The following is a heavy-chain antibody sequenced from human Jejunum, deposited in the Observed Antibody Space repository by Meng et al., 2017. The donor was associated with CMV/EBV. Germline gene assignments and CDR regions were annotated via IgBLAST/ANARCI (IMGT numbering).Heavy chain of an antibody. CDR3: ARETSGGFGNDY. V-gene: IGHV3-74*01. CDR1: GFTFSSYL. J-gene: IGHJ4*02. D-gene: IGHD3-16*01. CDR2: IKSDGSST. Sequence: AASGFTFSSYLMHWVRQAPGQGLVWVSRIKSDGSSTSYADSVKGRFTISRDNAKNTLYLQMNSLRAEDTAVYYCARETSGGFGNDYWGQGTLVTVSS.